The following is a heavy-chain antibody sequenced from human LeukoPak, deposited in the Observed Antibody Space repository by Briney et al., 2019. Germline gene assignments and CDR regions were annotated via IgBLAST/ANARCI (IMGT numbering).Heavy chain of an antibody. J-gene: IGHJ4*02. CDR3: ASLTTVTQGYFDS. D-gene: IGHD4-17*01. CDR2: IYYSGST. CDR1: GGSISSYY. V-gene: IGHV4-59*08. Sequence: SETLSLTCTASGGSISSYYWSWLRQPPGKGLEWIGYIYYSGSTNYNPSLKSRLTISVDASKNQFSLELSSVTATDTAVYYCASLTTVTQGYFDSWGQGTLVTVSS.